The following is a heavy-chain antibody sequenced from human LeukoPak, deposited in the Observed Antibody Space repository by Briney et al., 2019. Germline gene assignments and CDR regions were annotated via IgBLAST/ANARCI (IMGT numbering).Heavy chain of an antibody. J-gene: IGHJ5*02. D-gene: IGHD2-15*01. Sequence: PGGSLRLSCAASGFTFSSYWMSWVRQAPGKGLEWVANIKQDGSEKYYVDSVKGRFTISRDNAKNSLYLQMNSLRAEDTAVYYCAREVVGDPDWFGPWGQGTLVTVSS. CDR3: AREVVGDPDWFGP. V-gene: IGHV3-7*01. CDR1: GFTFSSYW. CDR2: IKQDGSEK.